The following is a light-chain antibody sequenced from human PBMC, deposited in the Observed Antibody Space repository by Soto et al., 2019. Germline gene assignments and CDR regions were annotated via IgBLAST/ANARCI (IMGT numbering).Light chain of an antibody. J-gene: IGLJ7*01. V-gene: IGLV2-23*01. Sequence: QSALTQPASVSGSPGQSITISCTGTSSDVGSYNLVSWYQQHPGKAPKLMIYEGSKRPSGVSNRFSGSKSGNTASLPISGLQAEDEADYYCCSYAGSSTAVFGGGTQLTVL. CDR3: CSYAGSSTAV. CDR2: EGS. CDR1: SSDVGSYNL.